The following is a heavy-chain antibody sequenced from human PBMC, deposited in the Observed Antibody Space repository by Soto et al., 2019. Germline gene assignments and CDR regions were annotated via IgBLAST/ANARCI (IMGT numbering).Heavy chain of an antibody. CDR3: VRDAGFSIFEF. D-gene: IGHD3-3*01. J-gene: IGHJ4*02. CDR1: GFTFSSYW. V-gene: IGHV3-7*01. CDR2: INQHGTEL. Sequence: PGGSLRLFCTGSGFTFSSYWMSWVRQAPGKGLEWVANINQHGTELDYVDSVKGRFTISRDNDKKSVSLQMNSLRAEDTAVYYCVRDAGFSIFEFWGQGTLVTVSS.